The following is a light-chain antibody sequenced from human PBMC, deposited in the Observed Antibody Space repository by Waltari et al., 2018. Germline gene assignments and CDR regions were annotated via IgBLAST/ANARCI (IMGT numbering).Light chain of an antibody. Sequence: DIKMTPSPSSLSASVVDRVTITCQTSQDNSNYLNWYQQRPGEAPKLLIYDALHLETGVESRFSASGSGTRFTFTITRLEHEDIVTYYCQQYSNQFTFGPGTKVDIK. CDR2: DAL. J-gene: IGKJ3*01. CDR1: QDNSNY. CDR3: QQYSNQFT. V-gene: IGKV1-33*01.